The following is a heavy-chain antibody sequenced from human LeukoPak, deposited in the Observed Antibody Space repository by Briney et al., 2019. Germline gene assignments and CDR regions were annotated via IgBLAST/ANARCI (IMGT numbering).Heavy chain of an antibody. V-gene: IGHV1-2*02. J-gene: IGHJ4*02. CDR3: ARAVLRFLEWSVSTNYFDY. CDR2: INPNSGGT. Sequence: ASVKVSCKXSGYTFTGYYMHWVRQAPGQGLEWMGWINPNSGGTNYAQKFQGRVTMTRDTSISTAYMELSRLRSDDTAVYYCARAVLRFLEWSVSTNYFDYWGQGTLVTVSS. D-gene: IGHD3-3*01. CDR1: GYTFTGYY.